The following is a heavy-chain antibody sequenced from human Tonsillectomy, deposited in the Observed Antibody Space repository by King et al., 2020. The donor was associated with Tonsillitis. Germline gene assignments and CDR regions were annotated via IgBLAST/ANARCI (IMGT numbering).Heavy chain of an antibody. CDR3: AKDDCFIAPIGDVFEI. J-gene: IGHJ3*02. Sequence: VQLVESGGGVVQPGGSLRLSCAASGLTFSNYGIHWVRQAPGKRLEWLAVIRYDGSSQYYGDSVKGQFTNSRDNSKKTLYLQMNSLRAEDTAVYYCAKDDCFIAPIGDVFEICGQGTMVTVSS. CDR1: GLTFSNYG. D-gene: IGHD6-13*01. CDR2: IRYDGSSQ. V-gene: IGHV3-30*02.